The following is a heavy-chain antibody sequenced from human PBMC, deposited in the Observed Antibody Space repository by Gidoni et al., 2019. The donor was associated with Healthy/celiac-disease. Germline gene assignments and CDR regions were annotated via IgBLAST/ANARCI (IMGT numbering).Heavy chain of an antibody. CDR1: GGSISSSTW. V-gene: IGHV4-4*02. J-gene: IGHJ4*02. Sequence: QVQLQESGPGLVTPSGTLSLTCPVSGGSISSSTWWRWVRQPTGKGLEWIGEIYHSVSTNYNPSLKSRVTISLDKSKNQFSLKLSSVTAADTAGYYWAQYYYDSSGYDYWGQGTLVTVSS. CDR2: IYHSVST. CDR3: AQYYYDSSGYDY. D-gene: IGHD3-22*01.